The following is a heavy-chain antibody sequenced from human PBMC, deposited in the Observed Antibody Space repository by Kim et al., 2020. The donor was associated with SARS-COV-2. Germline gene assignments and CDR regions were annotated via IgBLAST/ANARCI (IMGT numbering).Heavy chain of an antibody. V-gene: IGHV4-30-2*05. Sequence: STPPLKSRVTISVETSQNQFSLKLSSVTAADTAVYYCARAPDAFDIWGQGTMVTVSS. CDR3: ARAPDAFDI. J-gene: IGHJ3*02.